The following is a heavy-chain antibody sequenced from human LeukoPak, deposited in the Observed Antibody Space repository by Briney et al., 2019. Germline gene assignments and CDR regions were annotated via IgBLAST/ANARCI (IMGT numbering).Heavy chain of an antibody. CDR1: GFTFSGSA. CDR3: ARDSSSEGPLDY. D-gene: IGHD6-6*01. V-gene: IGHV3-73*01. CDR2: IRDKANSYAT. Sequence: PGGSLRLSCAASGFTFSGSAIHWVRQASGKGLEWVGRIRDKANSYATAYIASVKGRFTISRDDSKNTAYLQMSSLKTEDTAVYFCARDSSSEGPLDYWGQGTLVTVSS. J-gene: IGHJ4*02.